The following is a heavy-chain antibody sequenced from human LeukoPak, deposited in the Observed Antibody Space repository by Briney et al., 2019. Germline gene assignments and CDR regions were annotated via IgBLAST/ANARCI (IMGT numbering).Heavy chain of an antibody. J-gene: IGHJ4*02. V-gene: IGHV1-2*02. CDR3: ARGGDDYNLIFDY. D-gene: IGHD5-24*01. Sequence: ASVKVSCKASGYTFTGYFMHWVRQAPGQGLEWMGWINPNSGGTNYAQKFQGRVTTTRDTSISTAYMELSRLRSDDTAVYYCARGGDDYNLIFDYWGQGTLVTVSS. CDR1: GYTFTGYF. CDR2: INPNSGGT.